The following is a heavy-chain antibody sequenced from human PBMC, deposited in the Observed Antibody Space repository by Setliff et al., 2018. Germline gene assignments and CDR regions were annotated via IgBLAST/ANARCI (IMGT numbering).Heavy chain of an antibody. CDR3: AKESLAINTRWFDP. J-gene: IGHJ5*02. V-gene: IGHV4-61*02. CDR1: GDSISNDTYY. D-gene: IGHD3-3*02. CDR2: VYTSGST. Sequence: SETLSLTCTVSGDSISNDTYYWSWIRQPAGKGLEWVGRVYTSGSTNYNPSLNSRVTSKNQFSLNLNSVTAADTALYYCAKESLAINTRWFDPWGQGILVTVSS.